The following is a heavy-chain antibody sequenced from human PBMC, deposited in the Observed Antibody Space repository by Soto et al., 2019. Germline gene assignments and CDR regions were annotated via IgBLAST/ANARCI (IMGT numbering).Heavy chain of an antibody. D-gene: IGHD3-16*01. V-gene: IGHV3-23*01. J-gene: IGHJ4*02. CDR1: GFTFSNYA. CDR2: ISGSGGRS. CDR3: AKAYFVWSSEQPYYFHY. Sequence: EVQLLDSGGGLVQPGGSLRLSCAASGFTFSNYAITWVRQGPGKGIEWVSGISGSGGRSYYADSVKGLFTITRDNSKSTLYLQMNSLRAEDTAVYYCAKAYFVWSSEQPYYFHYWGQGTLVTVSS.